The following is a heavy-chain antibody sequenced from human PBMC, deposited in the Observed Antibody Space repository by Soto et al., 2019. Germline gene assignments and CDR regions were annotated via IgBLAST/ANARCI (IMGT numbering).Heavy chain of an antibody. CDR3: ASRIVGATTDWFDP. Sequence: PSETLSLTCTVSGGSISSYYWSWIRQPPGKGLEWIGYIYYSGSTNYNPSLKSRVTISVDTSKNQFSLKLSSVTAADPAVYYCASRIVGATTDWFDPWGQGTLVTVSS. CDR2: IYYSGST. J-gene: IGHJ5*02. CDR1: GGSISSYY. V-gene: IGHV4-59*01. D-gene: IGHD1-26*01.